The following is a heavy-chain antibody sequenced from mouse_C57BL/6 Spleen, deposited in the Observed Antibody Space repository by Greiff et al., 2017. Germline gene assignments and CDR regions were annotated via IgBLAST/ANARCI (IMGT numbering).Heavy chain of an antibody. J-gene: IGHJ1*03. CDR3: ARRYGSKSSYWYFDV. CDR1: GYTFTSYW. CDR2: IDPSDSYT. D-gene: IGHD1-1*01. V-gene: IGHV1-69*01. Sequence: VQLQQPGAELVMPGASVKLSCKASGYTFTSYWMHWVQQRPGQGLEWIGEIDPSDSYTNSNQKFKGKSTLTVDKSYSTAYMQLSSLTSEDSAVYYWARRYGSKSSYWYFDVWGTGTTGTGFS.